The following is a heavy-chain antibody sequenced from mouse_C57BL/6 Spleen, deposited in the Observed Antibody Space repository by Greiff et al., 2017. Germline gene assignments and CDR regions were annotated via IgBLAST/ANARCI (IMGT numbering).Heavy chain of an antibody. V-gene: IGHV1-15*01. Sequence: VQLQQSGAELVRPGASVTLSCKASGYTFTDYEMHWVKQTPVHGLEWIGAIDPETGGTAYNQKFKGKAILTADKSSSTAYMELRSLTSEDSAVYYCTRLGEIPPHASFDYWGQGTTLTVSS. CDR3: TRLGEIPPHASFDY. CDR2: IDPETGGT. CDR1: GYTFTDYE. J-gene: IGHJ2*01.